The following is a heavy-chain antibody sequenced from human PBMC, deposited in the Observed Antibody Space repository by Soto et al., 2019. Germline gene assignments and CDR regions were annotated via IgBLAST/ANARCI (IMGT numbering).Heavy chain of an antibody. CDR1: GYTFTNYY. CDR3: ARGDIIVVPAAAGHYYFMDV. J-gene: IGHJ6*03. CDR2: INPNVGST. Sequence: GASVKVSCKASGYTFTNYYWHWVRQAPGQGLEWMGIINPNVGSTNYAQKFQGRVTMTRDTSTSTVYMELSSLRSEDTAVFYCARGDIIVVPAAAGHYYFMDVWGKGTTVTVSS. D-gene: IGHD2-2*01. V-gene: IGHV1-46*03.